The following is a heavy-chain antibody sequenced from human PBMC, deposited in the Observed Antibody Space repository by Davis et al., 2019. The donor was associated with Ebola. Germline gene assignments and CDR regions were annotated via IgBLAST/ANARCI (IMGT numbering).Heavy chain of an antibody. CDR2: INHSGRT. J-gene: IGHJ6*02. Sequence: MPSETLSLTCAVYGVSFSGYYWNWIRQPPGKGLEWIGEINHSGRTNYNPSLKIRVTMSVDTSKNQFSLRVRSVTAADTAVYYCARGGGYGGYGMDVWGQGTTVTVSS. CDR3: ARGGGYGGYGMDV. V-gene: IGHV4-34*01. CDR1: GVSFSGYY. D-gene: IGHD6-25*01.